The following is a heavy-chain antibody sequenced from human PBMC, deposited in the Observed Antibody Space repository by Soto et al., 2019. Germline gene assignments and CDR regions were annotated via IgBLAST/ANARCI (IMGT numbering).Heavy chain of an antibody. J-gene: IGHJ4*02. Sequence: QVQLQESGPGLVRPSGALSVTCAVSGDSISRSHWWSWVRQSPGKGLEWIGEISHSGITNYNPSLKSRVTISGDKPKNQLSLKLTSVTAADTAVYYWARVRYDRSGFDNWGQGTVVSVSS. CDR1: GDSISRSHW. CDR2: ISHSGIT. CDR3: ARVRYDRSGFDN. V-gene: IGHV4-4*02. D-gene: IGHD3-22*01.